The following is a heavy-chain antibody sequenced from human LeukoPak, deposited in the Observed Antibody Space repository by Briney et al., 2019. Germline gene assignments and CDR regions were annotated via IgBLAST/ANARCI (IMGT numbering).Heavy chain of an antibody. CDR2: INPNSGGT. D-gene: IGHD3-10*01. V-gene: IGHV1-2*02. J-gene: IGHJ6*02. CDR3: ARVEFSPRYAMDV. CDR1: GYIFTGYY. Sequence: ASVKVSCKASGYIFTGYYMHWVRQAPGQGLEWMGWINPNSGGTNSAQKFQGRVTMTRDTSISTAYMELSRLTSDDTAVYYCARVEFSPRYAMDVWGQGTTVTVSS.